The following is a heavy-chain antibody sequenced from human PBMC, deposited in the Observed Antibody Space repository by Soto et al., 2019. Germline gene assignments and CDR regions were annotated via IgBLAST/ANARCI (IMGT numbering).Heavy chain of an antibody. V-gene: IGHV3-66*01. CDR1: GFIFSNTY. D-gene: IGHD2-15*01. Sequence: EVQLVESGGGLVQPGGSLRLSCTASGFIFSNTYVTWVRQAPGKGLEWVSVISNRGDTHYADSVRGRFSLSRDISDNTLHLQMNNLRVEDTAVYYCAREPRYCRGGSCSITGDAYDIWGQGTMVTVSS. CDR2: ISNRGDT. CDR3: AREPRYCRGGSCSITGDAYDI. J-gene: IGHJ3*02.